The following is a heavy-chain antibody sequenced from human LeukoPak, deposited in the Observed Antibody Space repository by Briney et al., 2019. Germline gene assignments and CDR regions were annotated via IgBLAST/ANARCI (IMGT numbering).Heavy chain of an antibody. CDR2: IHSDGSST. D-gene: IGHD6-19*01. Sequence: GGSLRLSCVASGFTFTNYAMSWVRQAPGKGLVWVSGIHSDGSSTSYADSVKGRFTIPRDNAKNTLYLQMNSLRAEDTAVYYCARGVMYSSGWYSFDYWGQGTLVTVSS. J-gene: IGHJ4*02. CDR3: ARGVMYSSGWYSFDY. V-gene: IGHV3-74*01. CDR1: GFTFTNYA.